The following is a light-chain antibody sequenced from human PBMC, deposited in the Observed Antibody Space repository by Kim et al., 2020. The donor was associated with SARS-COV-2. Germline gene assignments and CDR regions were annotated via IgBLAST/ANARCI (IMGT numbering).Light chain of an antibody. Sequence: SVSPGERAPLSCRASQSVSSNLAWYQQKPGQAPRLLIYGASTRATGIPARFSGSGSGTEFTLTISSLQSEDFAVYYCQQYNNGWTFGQGTKVDIK. CDR1: QSVSSN. J-gene: IGKJ1*01. CDR2: GAS. V-gene: IGKV3-15*01. CDR3: QQYNNGWT.